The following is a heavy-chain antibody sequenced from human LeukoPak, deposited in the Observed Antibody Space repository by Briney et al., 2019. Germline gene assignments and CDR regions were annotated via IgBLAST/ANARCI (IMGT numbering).Heavy chain of an antibody. V-gene: IGHV1-18*01. CDR1: AYTFTNYG. CDR2: ISAYNGNT. D-gene: IGHD6-13*01. Sequence: AAVTVSCTASAYTFTNYGISWVRQAPGQGLGWMGCISAYNGNTDYAQNLQGRVTMTTDTLTSTAYMELRSLRSDDTAVYYCARDQSLVAYSSTWFDYWGQGTPVTVSS. J-gene: IGHJ4*02. CDR3: ARDQSLVAYSSTWFDY.